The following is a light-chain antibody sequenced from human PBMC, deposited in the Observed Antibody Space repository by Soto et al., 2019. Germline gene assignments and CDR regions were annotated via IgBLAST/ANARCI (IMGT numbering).Light chain of an antibody. Sequence: EIVLTQSPATLSLSPGERATLSCRASQSVRRYLAWYQQKPGQAPRLLIYDASTRATGIPARFSGSGSETDFTLTISGLQPGDSATYYCQQYNSYSPTFGQGTKVDIK. CDR2: DAS. J-gene: IGKJ1*01. CDR3: QQYNSYSPT. V-gene: IGKV3-11*01. CDR1: QSVRRY.